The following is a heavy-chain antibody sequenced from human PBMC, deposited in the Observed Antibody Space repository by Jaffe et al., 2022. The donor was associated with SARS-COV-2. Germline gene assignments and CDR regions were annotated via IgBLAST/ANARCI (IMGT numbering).Heavy chain of an antibody. Sequence: EVQLVESGGGLVQPGGSLRLSCAASGFTFSGYSMNWVRQAPGKGLEWVSYITGSGSTIYYADSVKGRFTISRDNAKNSLYLQMNSLRAEDTAVYYCTRDRYGYSSSWYFDYWGQGTLVTVSS. D-gene: IGHD6-13*01. CDR2: ITGSGSTI. J-gene: IGHJ4*02. V-gene: IGHV3-48*01. CDR1: GFTFSGYS. CDR3: TRDRYGYSSSWYFDY.